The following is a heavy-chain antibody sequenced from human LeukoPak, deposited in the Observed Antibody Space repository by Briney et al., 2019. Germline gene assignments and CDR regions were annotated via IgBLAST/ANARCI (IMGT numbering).Heavy chain of an antibody. J-gene: IGHJ4*02. CDR2: IIPILGIA. V-gene: IGHV1-69*04. D-gene: IGHD1-7*01. CDR3: ARDSVVNNWNSKIDY. Sequence: SVKVSCKASGGTFSSYAISWVRQAPGQGLEWMGRIIPILGIANYAQKFQGRVTITADKSTSTAYMELSSLRSEDTAVYYCARDSVVNNWNSKIDYWGQGTLVTVSS. CDR1: GGTFSSYA.